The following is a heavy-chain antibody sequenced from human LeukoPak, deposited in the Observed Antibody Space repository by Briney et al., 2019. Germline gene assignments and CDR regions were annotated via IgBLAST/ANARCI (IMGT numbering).Heavy chain of an antibody. V-gene: IGHV4-4*07. CDR1: GGSFSTYY. CDR2: IYTSGTI. CDR3: ARDAKYYYGSRTYFFFEY. J-gene: IGHJ4*02. D-gene: IGHD3-10*01. Sequence: SETLSLTCTVSGGSFSTYYWSWIRQPAGKGLEWIGHIYTSGTINYNPSLKSRVTMSIDTSKNQFSLKLSSVTAADTAIYYCARDAKYYYGSRTYFFFEYWGQGTLLSVSS.